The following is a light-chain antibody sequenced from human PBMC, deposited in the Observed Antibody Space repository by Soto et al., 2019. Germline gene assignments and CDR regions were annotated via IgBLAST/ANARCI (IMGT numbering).Light chain of an antibody. CDR2: EVS. CDR3: TSYAGSNIWV. CDR1: SSDVGAYKY. J-gene: IGLJ3*02. V-gene: IGLV2-8*01. Sequence: QSALTQPPSASGSPGQSVTISCTGTSSDVGAYKYVSWYQQYPGKAPKLMIYEVSKRPSGVPDRFSGSKSGNTASLTVSGLRAEDEADYYCTSYAGSNIWVFGGGTKLT.